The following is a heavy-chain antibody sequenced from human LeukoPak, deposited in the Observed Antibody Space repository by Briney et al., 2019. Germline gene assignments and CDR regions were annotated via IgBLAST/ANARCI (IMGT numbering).Heavy chain of an antibody. CDR1: GGSISSGGYY. V-gene: IGHV4-31*03. CDR3: ARFRHYDSLDY. CDR2: IYYSGST. Sequence: PSETLSLTCTVSGGSISSGGYYWSWIRQHPGTGLEWIGYIYYSGSTYYNPSLKSRVTISVDTSKNQFSLKLSSVTAADTAVYYCARFRHYDSLDYWGQGTLVTVSS. D-gene: IGHD3-22*01. J-gene: IGHJ4*02.